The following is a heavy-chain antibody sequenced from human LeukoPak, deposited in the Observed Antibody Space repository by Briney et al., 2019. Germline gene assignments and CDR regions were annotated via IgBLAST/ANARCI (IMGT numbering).Heavy chain of an antibody. CDR2: ISSSSSYI. D-gene: IGHD1-26*01. Sequence: KTGGSLRLSCAASGFTFSSYSMNWVRQAPGKGLEWVSSISSSSSYIYYADSVKGRFTISRDNAKNSLYLQMNSLRADDTAVYYCARYSGSYNFDYWGQGTLVTVSS. J-gene: IGHJ4*02. CDR1: GFTFSSYS. CDR3: ARYSGSYNFDY. V-gene: IGHV3-21*01.